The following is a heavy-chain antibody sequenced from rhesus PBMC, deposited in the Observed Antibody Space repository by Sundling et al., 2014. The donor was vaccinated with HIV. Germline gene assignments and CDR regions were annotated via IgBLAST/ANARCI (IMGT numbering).Heavy chain of an antibody. J-gene: IGHJ2*01. CDR2: ISGSFGST. CDR1: GGSFGGYY. V-gene: IGHV4-165*01. CDR3: ATSVTGTTRYFDL. Sequence: QVQLQESGPGLVKPSETLSLTCAVSGGSFGGYYWGWIRQPPGKGLEWIGSISGSFGSTDYNPSLKSRVTISIDTSKNQFSLKLTSVSAADTAVYYCATSVTGTTRYFDLWGPGTPITVSS. D-gene: IGHD1-26*01.